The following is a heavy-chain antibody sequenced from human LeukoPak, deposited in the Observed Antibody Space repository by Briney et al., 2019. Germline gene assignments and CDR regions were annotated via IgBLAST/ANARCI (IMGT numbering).Heavy chain of an antibody. V-gene: IGHV4-30-4*01. D-gene: IGHD3-10*01. CDR3: ARVRWFGELLGAFDI. J-gene: IGHJ3*02. CDR2: IYYSGST. CDR1: GGSISSGDYY. Sequence: SQTLSLTCTVSGGSISSGDYYWSWIRQPPGKGLEWIGYIYYSGSTYYNPSLKSRVTISVDTSKNQFSLKLSSVTAADTAVYYCARVRWFGELLGAFDIWGQGTMVTVSS.